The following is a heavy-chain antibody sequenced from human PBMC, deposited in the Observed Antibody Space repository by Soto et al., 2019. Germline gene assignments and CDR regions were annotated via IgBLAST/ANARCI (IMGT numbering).Heavy chain of an antibody. Sequence: QVQLVQSGAEVKKPGASVKVSCKASGYTLTSYGISWVRQAPGQGLAWLGWISAYNGNTNCAQKLQGRVNMTADTSTSTAYMELRSLRSDDTAVYYCARDEGVGATTFGAGAFDIWGQGTMVTVSS. CDR2: ISAYNGNT. D-gene: IGHD1-26*01. J-gene: IGHJ3*02. CDR1: GYTLTSYG. V-gene: IGHV1-18*01. CDR3: ARDEGVGATTFGAGAFDI.